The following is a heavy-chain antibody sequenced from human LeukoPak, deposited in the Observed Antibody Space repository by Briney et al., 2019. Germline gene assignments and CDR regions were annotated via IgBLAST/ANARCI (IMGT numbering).Heavy chain of an antibody. D-gene: IGHD2-8*01. Sequence: VSVKVSCKASGYNFISYYMHWVRQAPGQGLEWMGIINPSGGSTSYAQKFQDRVTMSRDTSTSTVYMELRSLKSEDTAVYYCAREDVVLVDAVRYYYYGMDVWGQGTTVTVSS. V-gene: IGHV1-46*01. CDR2: INPSGGST. CDR3: AREDVVLVDAVRYYYYGMDV. J-gene: IGHJ6*02. CDR1: GYNFISYY.